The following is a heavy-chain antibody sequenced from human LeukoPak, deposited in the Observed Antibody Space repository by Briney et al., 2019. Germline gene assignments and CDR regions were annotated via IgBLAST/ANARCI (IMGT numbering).Heavy chain of an antibody. J-gene: IGHJ5*02. D-gene: IGHD3-3*01. V-gene: IGHV1-2*02. CDR2: INPNSGGT. CDR3: ARDQERTVHYDFWSGLRDVNWFDP. CDR1: GYTFTGYY. Sequence: GASVKVSCKASGYTFTGYYMHWVRQAPGQGLEWMGWINPNSGGTNYAQKFQGRVTMTRDTSISTAYMELSRLRSDDTAVYYCARDQERTVHYDFWSGLRDVNWFDPWGQGTLVTVSS.